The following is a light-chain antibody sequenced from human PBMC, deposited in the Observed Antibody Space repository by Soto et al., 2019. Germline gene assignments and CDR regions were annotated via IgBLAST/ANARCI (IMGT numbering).Light chain of an antibody. V-gene: IGKV4-1*01. CDR1: QSVLYSSNNKNY. CDR3: QPYYSTLYS. Sequence: DIVMTQSPDSLAVSLGERATINCKSSQSVLYSSNNKNYLAWYQQKPGQPPKLLIYWASTREAGGPDRFSGSGSWTDFTLTISSLQAKDVAVYYCQPYYSTLYSVGQGTKLEIK. J-gene: IGKJ2*01. CDR2: WAS.